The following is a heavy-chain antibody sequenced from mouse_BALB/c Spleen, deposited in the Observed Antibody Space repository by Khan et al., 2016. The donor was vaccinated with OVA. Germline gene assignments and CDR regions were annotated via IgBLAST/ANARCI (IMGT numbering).Heavy chain of an antibody. D-gene: IGHD2-1*01. Sequence: QIQLVQSGPELKKPGETVKISCKASGYTFTNYGMNWVKQAPGKGLKWMGWINTYTGEPTYADDFKGRFAFSLETSDTTASLQINTLKNEDTATYVCARNGNYCYFDVWGSGTPVTVSA. CDR3: ARNGNYCYFDV. CDR1: GYTFTNYG. J-gene: IGHJ1*01. V-gene: IGHV9-3-1*01. CDR2: INTYTGEP.